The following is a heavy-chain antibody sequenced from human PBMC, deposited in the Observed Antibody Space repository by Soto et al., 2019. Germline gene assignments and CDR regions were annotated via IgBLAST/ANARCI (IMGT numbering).Heavy chain of an antibody. D-gene: IGHD4-4*01. V-gene: IGHV3-23*01. Sequence: PGGFLRLSCAASGFTFSSYAMSWVRQAPGKGLEWVSAISGSGGSTYYADSVKGRFTISRDNSKNTLYLQMNSLRAEDTAVYYCAKAHGTTVTNPPYYMDVWGKGTTVTVSS. CDR1: GFTFSSYA. CDR2: ISGSGGST. J-gene: IGHJ6*03. CDR3: AKAHGTTVTNPPYYMDV.